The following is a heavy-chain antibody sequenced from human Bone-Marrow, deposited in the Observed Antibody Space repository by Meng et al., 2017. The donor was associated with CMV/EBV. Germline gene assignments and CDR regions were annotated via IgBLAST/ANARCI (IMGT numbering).Heavy chain of an antibody. D-gene: IGHD2/OR15-2a*01. CDR3: ARGSTGTTCLDP. V-gene: IGHV3-23*01. J-gene: IGHJ5*02. CDR1: GFAFSTYA. CDR2: ISGSGATT. Sequence: LSLTCAASGFAFSTYAMTWVRLPPGKGLDWVSAISGSGATTYHADSVKGRFTISRDNSRDTLYLQMNSLRAEDTAVYYCARGSTGTTCLDPWGQGTLVTASS.